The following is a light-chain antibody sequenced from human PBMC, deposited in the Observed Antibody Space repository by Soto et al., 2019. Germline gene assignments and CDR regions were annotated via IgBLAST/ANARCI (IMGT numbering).Light chain of an antibody. Sequence: QSALTQPASVSGSPGQSITISCTGTSSDVGGYHYVSWYQQHPGKAPKLMISEVSNRPSGVSNRFSGSKSGNTASLTISGLQAEDEADYYCSSYAGSYTLFGGGTKLTVL. J-gene: IGLJ2*01. CDR3: SSYAGSYTL. CDR1: SSDVGGYHY. V-gene: IGLV2-14*01. CDR2: EVS.